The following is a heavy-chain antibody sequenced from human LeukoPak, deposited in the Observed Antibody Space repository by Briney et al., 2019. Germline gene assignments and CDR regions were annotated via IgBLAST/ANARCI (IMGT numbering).Heavy chain of an antibody. CDR1: GGSISSYY. Sequence: SETLSLTCTVSGGSISSYYWSWIRQPPGKGLEWIGYIYYSGSTNYNPSLKSRVTISVDTSKNQFSLKLSSVTAADTAVYYCARFSVKSGGSCYSFDYWGQATMV. D-gene: IGHD2-15*01. J-gene: IGHJ4*02. V-gene: IGHV4-59*01. CDR2: IYYSGST. CDR3: ARFSVKSGGSCYSFDY.